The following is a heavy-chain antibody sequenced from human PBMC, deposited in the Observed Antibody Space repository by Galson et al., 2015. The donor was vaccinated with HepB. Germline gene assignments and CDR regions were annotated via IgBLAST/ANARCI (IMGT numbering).Heavy chain of an antibody. V-gene: IGHV3-7*03. CDR2: IKQDGSEK. Sequence: SLRLSCAASGFTFSSYWMSWVRQAPGKGLEWVANIKQDGSEKYYVDSVKGRFTISRDNAKNSLYLQMNSLRAEDTAVYYCAKYYYDSSGYSCSDYWGQGTLVTVPS. CDR1: GFTFSSYW. J-gene: IGHJ4*02. D-gene: IGHD3-22*01. CDR3: AKYYYDSSGYSCSDY.